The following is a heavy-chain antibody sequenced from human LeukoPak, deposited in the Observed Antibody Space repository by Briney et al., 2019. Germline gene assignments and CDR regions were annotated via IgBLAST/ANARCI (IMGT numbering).Heavy chain of an antibody. Sequence: ASVKVSCKASGYTFTDYYMHWVRQAPGQGFEWMGWINPNGGDTNYAQKFQGRVTMTRDTSISTAHMEVSRLRSDDTVVYYCARANFLYCSSSTCLFDYWGQGTLVTVSS. CDR1: GYTFTDYY. V-gene: IGHV1-2*02. D-gene: IGHD2-2*01. CDR2: INPNGGDT. J-gene: IGHJ4*02. CDR3: ARANFLYCSSSTCLFDY.